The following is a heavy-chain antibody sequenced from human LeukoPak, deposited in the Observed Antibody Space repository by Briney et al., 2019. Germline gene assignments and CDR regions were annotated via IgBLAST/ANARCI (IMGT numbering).Heavy chain of an antibody. V-gene: IGHV1-2*02. CDR2: INPNSGGT. Sequence: GASVKVSCKASGYIFNGYYMHWVRQAPGQGLEWMGWINPNSGGTNYAQKCQGRVSMTRDTSISTAYTELSRLRSDDTAVYYCARVARDEYYDILTGYGSPHLDYWGQGTLVTVSS. D-gene: IGHD3-9*01. CDR1: GYIFNGYY. J-gene: IGHJ4*02. CDR3: ARVARDEYYDILTGYGSPHLDY.